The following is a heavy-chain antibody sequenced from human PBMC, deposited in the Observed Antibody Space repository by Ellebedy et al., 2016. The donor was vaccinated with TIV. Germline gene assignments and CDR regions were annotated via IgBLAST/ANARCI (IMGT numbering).Heavy chain of an antibody. CDR3: ARVSITIFGVDSDYYYGMDV. CDR1: GYTFTSYG. CDR2: ISAYNGNT. Sequence: ASVKVSCXASGYTFTSYGISWVRQAPGQGLEWMGWISAYNGNTNYAQKLQGRVTMTTDTSTSTAYMELRSLRSDDTAVYYCARVSITIFGVDSDYYYGMDVWGQGTTVTVSS. V-gene: IGHV1-18*04. D-gene: IGHD3-3*01. J-gene: IGHJ6*02.